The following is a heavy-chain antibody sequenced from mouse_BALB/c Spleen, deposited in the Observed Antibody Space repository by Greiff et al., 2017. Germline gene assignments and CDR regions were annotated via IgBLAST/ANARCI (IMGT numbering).Heavy chain of an antibody. CDR2: ISSGSSTI. D-gene: IGHD2-4*01. J-gene: IGHJ3*01. V-gene: IGHV5-17*02. Sequence: EVQRVESGGGLVQPGGSRKLSCAASGFTFSSFGMHWVRQAPEKGLEWVAYISSGSSTIYYADTVKGRFTISRDNPKNTLFLQMTSLRSEDTAMYYCARAYDYDVGRFPFAYWGQGTLVTVSA. CDR3: ARAYDYDVGRFPFAY. CDR1: GFTFSSFG.